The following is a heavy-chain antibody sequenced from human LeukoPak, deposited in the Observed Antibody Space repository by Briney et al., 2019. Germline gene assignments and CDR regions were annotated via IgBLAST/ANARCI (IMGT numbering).Heavy chain of an antibody. D-gene: IGHD4-11*01. V-gene: IGHV4-34*01. CDR2: MNHSGST. Sequence: SETLSLTCAVYGGSFSGYYWSWIRQPPGKGMEWNGEMNHSGSTNYNTSLKSRVTISVDTFKNQFSLKLSSVTAADTAVYYCARRMTTATAGYYYYMDVWGKGTTVSVSS. J-gene: IGHJ6*03. CDR3: ARRMTTATAGYYYYMDV. CDR1: GGSFSGYY.